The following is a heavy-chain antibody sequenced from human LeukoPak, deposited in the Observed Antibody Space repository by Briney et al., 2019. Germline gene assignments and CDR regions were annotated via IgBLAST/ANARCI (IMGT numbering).Heavy chain of an antibody. J-gene: IGHJ5*01. CDR2: INHSGST. CDR1: GGTFSGYY. V-gene: IGHV4-34*01. CDR3: ARAYGSGSYHSNWFES. D-gene: IGHD3-10*01. Sequence: SETLSLTCAVYGGTFSGYYWTWIRQPPGKGLEWIGEINHSGSTNYNPSLKSRVTMSVDTSMNQFSLRLNSVTAADTAVYYCARAYGSGSYHSNWFESWGQGTLVIISS.